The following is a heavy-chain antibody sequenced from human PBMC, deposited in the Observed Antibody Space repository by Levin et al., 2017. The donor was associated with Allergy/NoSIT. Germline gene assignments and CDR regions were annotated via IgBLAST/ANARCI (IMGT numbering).Heavy chain of an antibody. CDR3: AGVPDDYGDYDGPSRGAFHI. V-gene: IGHV4-34*01. CDR1: GGSFNNYY. Sequence: GSLRLSCAVYGGSFNNYYWNWVRQPPGKGLEWIGDINHGGTTVYKSSLKSRVTISVDTSKNQFSLRLKSVTAADTAVYFCAGVPDDYGDYDGPSRGAFHIWGQGTMVTVSS. J-gene: IGHJ3*02. CDR2: INHGGTT. D-gene: IGHD4-17*01.